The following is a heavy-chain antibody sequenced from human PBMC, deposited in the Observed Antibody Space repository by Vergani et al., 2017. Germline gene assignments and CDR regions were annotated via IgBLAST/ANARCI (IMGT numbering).Heavy chain of an antibody. D-gene: IGHD2-2*01. J-gene: IGHJ4*02. Sequence: QVQLQESGPGLVKPSETLSLTCTVSGGSISSYYWSWIRQPPGKGLEWIGYIYYSGSTNYNPSLKSRVTISVDTSKNQFFLKLSSVTAADTAVYYCARSSPRYCSSTSCYDYWGQGTLVTVSS. CDR2: IYYSGST. CDR1: GGSISSYY. V-gene: IGHV4-59*01. CDR3: ARSSPRYCSSTSCYDY.